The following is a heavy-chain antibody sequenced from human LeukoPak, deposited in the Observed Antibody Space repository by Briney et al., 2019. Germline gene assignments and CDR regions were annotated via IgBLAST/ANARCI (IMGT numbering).Heavy chain of an antibody. CDR3: ARDRQEMATISSDY. J-gene: IGHJ4*02. CDR1: GYTFTGDY. V-gene: IGHV1-2*02. Sequence: ASVKVSCKASGYTFTGDYMHWVRQAPGQGLEWMGWINPNSGGTNYAQKFQGRVTMTRDTSISTAYMELSRLRSDDTAVYYCARDRQEMATISSDYWGQGTLVTVSS. D-gene: IGHD5-24*01. CDR2: INPNSGGT.